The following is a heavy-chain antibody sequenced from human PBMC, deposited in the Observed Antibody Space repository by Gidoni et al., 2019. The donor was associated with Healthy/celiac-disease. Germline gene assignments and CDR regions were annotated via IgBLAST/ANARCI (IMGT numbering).Heavy chain of an antibody. D-gene: IGHD2-21*01. CDR1: GGPIRSGDYY. Sequence: QVPLQESGPGLVKPSQTLSPTCTVSGGPIRSGDYYWSWIRQPPGKGLEWIGYIYYSGSTYYNPSLKSRVTISVDTSKNQFSLKLSSVTAADTAVYYCARAGGSRDYSSYSIDDWGQGTLVTVSS. J-gene: IGHJ4*02. V-gene: IGHV4-30-4*01. CDR3: ARAGGSRDYSSYSIDD. CDR2: IYYSGST.